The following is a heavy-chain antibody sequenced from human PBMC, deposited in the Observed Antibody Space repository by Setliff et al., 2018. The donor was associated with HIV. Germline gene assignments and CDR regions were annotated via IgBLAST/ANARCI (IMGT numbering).Heavy chain of an antibody. V-gene: IGHV4-4*09. D-gene: IGHD3-3*01. Sequence: SETLSLTCTVSGGSVSNYYWTWIRQAPGKGLEWIGYIFTSGSTTYNPSLKSRVTISVDTSKNQFSLKLTSVTAADTAVYYCARGNNDLESFDYWGQGALVTVSS. J-gene: IGHJ4*02. CDR3: ARGNNDLESFDY. CDR1: GGSVSNYY. CDR2: IFTSGST.